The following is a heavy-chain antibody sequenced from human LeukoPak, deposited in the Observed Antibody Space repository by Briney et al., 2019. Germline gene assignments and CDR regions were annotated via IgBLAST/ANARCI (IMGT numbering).Heavy chain of an antibody. CDR1: GGSFSGYY. V-gene: IGHV4-34*01. CDR3: ARVPILRYFDWSRAILD. D-gene: IGHD3-9*01. CDR2: INHSGST. J-gene: IGHJ4*02. Sequence: ASETLSLTCAVYGGSFSGYYWSWIRQPPGKGLEWIGEINHSGSTNYNPSLKSRVTISVDTSKNQFSLKLSSVTAADTAVYYCARVPILRYFDWSRAILDWGQGTLVTVSS.